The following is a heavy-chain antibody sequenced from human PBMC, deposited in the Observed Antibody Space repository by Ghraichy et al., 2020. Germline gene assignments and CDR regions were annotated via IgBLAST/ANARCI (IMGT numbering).Heavy chain of an antibody. J-gene: IGHJ6*03. Sequence: GGSLRLSCAASGFTFSSYAMSWVRQAPGKGLEWVSAISGSGGSTYYADSVKGRFTISRDNSKNTLYLQMNSLRAEDTAVYYCAKGLYSGSYYYYYMDVWGKGTTVTVSS. CDR3: AKGLYSGSYYYYYMDV. CDR1: GFTFSSYA. V-gene: IGHV3-23*01. CDR2: ISGSGGST. D-gene: IGHD1-26*01.